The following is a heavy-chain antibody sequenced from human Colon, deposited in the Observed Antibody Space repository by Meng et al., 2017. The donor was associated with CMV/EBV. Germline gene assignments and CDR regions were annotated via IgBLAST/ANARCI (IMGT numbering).Heavy chain of an antibody. CDR2: ISKTGSYI. Sequence: GESLKISCAVSGFSLSTYTMSWVRRAPGKGLQWVSSISKTGSYIDYADSVKDRFTISRDNAKKSLYLQVNSLRVEDTAVYYCARVVDNGGFWSGYRVSGMDAWGHGTTVTVSS. CDR3: ARVVDNGGFWSGYRVSGMDA. V-gene: IGHV3-21*01. J-gene: IGHJ6*02. D-gene: IGHD3-3*01. CDR1: GFSLSTYT.